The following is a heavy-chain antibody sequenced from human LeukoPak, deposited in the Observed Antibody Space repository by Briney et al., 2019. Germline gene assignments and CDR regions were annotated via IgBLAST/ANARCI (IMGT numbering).Heavy chain of an antibody. J-gene: IGHJ4*02. D-gene: IGHD6-19*01. CDR3: VRGPKGSGWFLNY. V-gene: IGHV4-34*01. CDR2: INHSGSS. Sequence: PSETLSLTCAVYGGSFSGYYWSWVRQPPGKGLEWVGEINHSGSSNYNPSLKSRVTISGDTSKNQFSLNLSSVTAADTAVYYCVRGPKGSGWFLNYWSQGTLVTVSS. CDR1: GGSFSGYY.